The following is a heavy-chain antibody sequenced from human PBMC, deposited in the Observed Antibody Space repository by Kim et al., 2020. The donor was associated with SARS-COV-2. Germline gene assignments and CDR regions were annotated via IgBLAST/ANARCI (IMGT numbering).Heavy chain of an antibody. CDR2: INTNTGTP. J-gene: IGHJ4*02. CDR1: GYTFTTYA. D-gene: IGHD3-16*01. CDR3: ARDFLAYYDYVWGTYGY. Sequence: ASVKVSCKASGYTFTTYAMNWVRQAPGQGLEWMGWINTNTGTPTYAQDFTGRFVFSLDTSGSTAYLQISSLKAEDTAVYYCARDFLAYYDYVWGTYGYWGQGTLVTVSS. V-gene: IGHV7-4-1*02.